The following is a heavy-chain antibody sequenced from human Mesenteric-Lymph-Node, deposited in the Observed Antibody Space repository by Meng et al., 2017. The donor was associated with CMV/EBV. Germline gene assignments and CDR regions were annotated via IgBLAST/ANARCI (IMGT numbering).Heavy chain of an antibody. CDR2: IAIDGLR. J-gene: IGHJ4*02. V-gene: IGHV3-69-1*01. D-gene: IGHD3-16*01. CDR3: ARVVKGAYYLDY. CDR1: GVTVTNNY. Sequence: GESLKISCEVSGVTVTNNYMNWVRQAPGKGLEWISSIAIDGLRYYADSMKGRFTISRDNTKNSLYLQMNSLRVEDTAVYYCARVVKGAYYLDYWGQGALVTVSS.